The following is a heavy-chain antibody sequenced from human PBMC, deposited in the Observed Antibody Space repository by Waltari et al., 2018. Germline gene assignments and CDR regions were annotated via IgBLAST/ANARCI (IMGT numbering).Heavy chain of an antibody. CDR3: AKGVAAAGITPFDP. CDR2: ISWNSGSI. V-gene: IGHV3-9*01. D-gene: IGHD6-13*01. J-gene: IGHJ5*02. CDR1: GFTFDDYA. Sequence: EVQLVESGGGLVQPGRSLRLSCAASGFTFDDYAIHWVRQAPGKGLEWVSGISWNSGSIGYADSVKGRFTISRDNAKNSLYLQMNSLRAEDTALYYCAKGVAAAGITPFDPWGQGTLVTVSS.